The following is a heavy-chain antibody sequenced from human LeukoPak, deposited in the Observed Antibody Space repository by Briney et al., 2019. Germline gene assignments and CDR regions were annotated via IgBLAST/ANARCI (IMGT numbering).Heavy chain of an antibody. CDR2: ISGSGGST. V-gene: IGHV3-23*01. Sequence: GGSLRLSCAASGFTFSSYAMSGVRQAPGKGREWVSAISGSGGSTYYADSVKGRFTISRDNSKNTLYLQMNSLRAEDTAVYYCARSPSSYNDYWGQGTLVTVSS. CDR3: ARSPSSYNDY. CDR1: GFTFSSYA. J-gene: IGHJ4*02. D-gene: IGHD1-26*01.